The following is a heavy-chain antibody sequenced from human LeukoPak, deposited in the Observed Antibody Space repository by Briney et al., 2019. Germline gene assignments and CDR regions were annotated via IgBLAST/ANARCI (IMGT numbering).Heavy chain of an antibody. CDR1: GFTVSSNY. Sequence: GGSLRLSCVASGFTVSSNYKSWVRQAPGKGLEWVSVMYSGGSIYYADSVKGRFTISRDNSKNTLYLQMNSLRAEDTAVYYCTRTYYYGSGFYGMDVWGQGTTVTVSS. J-gene: IGHJ6*02. CDR3: TRTYYYGSGFYGMDV. D-gene: IGHD3-10*01. CDR2: MYSGGSI. V-gene: IGHV3-66*01.